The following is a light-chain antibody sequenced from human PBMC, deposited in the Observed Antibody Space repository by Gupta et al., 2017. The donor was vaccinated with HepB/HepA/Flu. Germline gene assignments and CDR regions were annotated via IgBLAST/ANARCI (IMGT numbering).Light chain of an antibody. V-gene: IGKV1-39*01. CDR1: QSISSY. CDR3: QQSYSTPLT. Sequence: DIQMTQSRSSLSASVGDRVTITCRASQSISSYLNWYQQKPGKATKLLIYAASSLQSGVPSRFSGSGSGTDFTLTISSLQPEDFATYYCQQSYSTPLTFGGGTKVDIK. CDR2: AAS. J-gene: IGKJ4*01.